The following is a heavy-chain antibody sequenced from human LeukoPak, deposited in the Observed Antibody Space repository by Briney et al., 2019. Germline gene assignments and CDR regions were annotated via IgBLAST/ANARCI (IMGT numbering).Heavy chain of an antibody. CDR1: GFTFSYYG. CDR3: ARDLTYNSWYYFDS. J-gene: IGHJ4*02. D-gene: IGHD6-13*01. CDR2: IGYDGTDK. V-gene: IGHV3-30*02. Sequence: PGGSLRLSXAASGFTFSYYGMHWVRQATGKGLEWVTFIGYDGTDKYYADSFKGRFTISRDNSKNTLSLHMSSLRAEDTAVYYCARDLTYNSWYYFDSWGQGTLVTVSS.